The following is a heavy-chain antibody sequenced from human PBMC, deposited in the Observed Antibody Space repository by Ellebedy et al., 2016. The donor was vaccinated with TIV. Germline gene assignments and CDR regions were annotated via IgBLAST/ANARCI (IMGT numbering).Heavy chain of an antibody. D-gene: IGHD4-11*01. CDR3: ARERVTGYFEY. CDR2: INAGNGNT. V-gene: IGHV1-3*01. Sequence: AASVKVSCKASGYTFTSYAMHWVRQAPGQRLEWMGWINAGNGNTKYSQKFQGRVTITRDTSTSTAYMELSSLRSEDTSVYYCARERVTGYFEYWGQGTLVTVSS. J-gene: IGHJ4*02. CDR1: GYTFTSYA.